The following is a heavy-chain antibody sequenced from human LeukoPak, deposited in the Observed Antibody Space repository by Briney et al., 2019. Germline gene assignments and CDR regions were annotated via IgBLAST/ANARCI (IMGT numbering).Heavy chain of an antibody. CDR3: ARAGGYYDILTGYL. CDR2: IYYSGST. D-gene: IGHD3-9*01. CDR1: GGSISSSSYY. Sequence: PSETLSLTCAVSGGSISSSSYYWGWIRQPPGKGLEWIGSIYYSGSTYYNPSLKSRVTISVDTSKNQFSLKLSSVTAADTAVYYCARAGGYYDILTGYLWGQGTLVTVSS. V-gene: IGHV4-39*01. J-gene: IGHJ4*02.